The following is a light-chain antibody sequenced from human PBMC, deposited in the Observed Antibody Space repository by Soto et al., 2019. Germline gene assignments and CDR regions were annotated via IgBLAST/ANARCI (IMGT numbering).Light chain of an antibody. CDR1: QSVSSN. J-gene: IGKJ1*01. CDR3: QQYNNWPPWT. Sequence: EIVMTQSPATQSVSPGERATLSRRASQSVSSNLAWYQQKPGQAPRLLIYSASTRATGIPARFSGSGSGTEFTLTISSLQSEDFAVYYCQQYNNWPPWTFGQGTKVEIK. CDR2: SAS. V-gene: IGKV3-15*01.